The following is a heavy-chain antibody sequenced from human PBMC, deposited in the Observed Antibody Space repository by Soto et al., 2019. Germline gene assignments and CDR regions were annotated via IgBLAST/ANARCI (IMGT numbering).Heavy chain of an antibody. CDR3: TRDKGVSYDSWFHP. Sequence: EVQVVESGGGLVKPGGSLTLSCNFTFSMYSMNWVRQAPGKGLEWVASISSGAAYIKYAGSVQGRFTISRDNAKNTVSLEMSSLRVEDTAVYFCTRDKGVSYDSWFHPWGQGTQVTVSA. CDR2: ISSGAAYI. D-gene: IGHD2-8*01. J-gene: IGHJ5*02. V-gene: IGHV3-21*06. CDR1: TFSMYS.